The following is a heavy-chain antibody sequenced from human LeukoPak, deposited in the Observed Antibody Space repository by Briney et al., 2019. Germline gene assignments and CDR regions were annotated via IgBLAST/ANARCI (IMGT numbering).Heavy chain of an antibody. CDR2: GFSTGST. D-gene: IGHD5-12*01. V-gene: IGHV4-59*01. Sequence: PSETLSLTCTVSGGSISSYYWSWIRQPPGKGLEWIGYGFSTGSTSYNPSLKSRVSIAVDTSKNQISLKLSSVTAADTAVYYCARGGGGSGYWYYWGQGTLVTVSS. CDR1: GGSISSYY. J-gene: IGHJ4*02. CDR3: ARGGGGSGYWYY.